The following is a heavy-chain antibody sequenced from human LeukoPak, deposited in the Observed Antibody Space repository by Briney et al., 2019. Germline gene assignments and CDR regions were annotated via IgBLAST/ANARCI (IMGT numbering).Heavy chain of an antibody. J-gene: IGHJ6*02. Sequence: SETLSLTCTVSGGSISSYYWSWIREPAGKGLEWIGRIYTSGSTNYNPSLKSRVTMSVDTSKNQFSLKLSSVTAADTAVYYCARFLARPGYYGMDVWGQGTTVTVSS. V-gene: IGHV4-4*07. CDR1: GGSISSYY. CDR2: IYTSGST. CDR3: ARFLARPGYYGMDV. D-gene: IGHD6-6*01.